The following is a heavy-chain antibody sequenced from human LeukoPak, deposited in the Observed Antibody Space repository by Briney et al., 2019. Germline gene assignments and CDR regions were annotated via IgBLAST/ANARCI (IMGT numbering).Heavy chain of an antibody. D-gene: IGHD4-17*01. CDR1: GFTFSSYG. CDR2: ISGSAGST. CDR3: AKGGASVTRYVDY. J-gene: IGHJ4*02. V-gene: IGHV3-23*01. Sequence: GGSLRLSCAASGFTFSSYGMSWVRQAPGKGLEWVSAISGSAGSTSYADSVKGRFTISRDNSQNTLYLQMNSLRPEDTAVYYCAKGGASVTRYVDYWGQGTLVTVSS.